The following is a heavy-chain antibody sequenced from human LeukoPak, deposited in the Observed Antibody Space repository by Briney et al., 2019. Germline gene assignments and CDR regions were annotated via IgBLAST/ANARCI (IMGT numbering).Heavy chain of an antibody. D-gene: IGHD5-12*01. CDR2: IIPIFGTA. V-gene: IGHV1-69*01. J-gene: IGHJ4*02. CDR1: GGTFSSYA. Sequence: GSSVKVSCKASGGTFSSYAISWVRQAPGKGLEWMGGIIPIFGTANYSQKFQGRVTITADESTSKAYMELSSLRSEDTAVYYCARRKERGYSGYDSPFDYWGQGTLVTVSS. CDR3: ARRKERGYSGYDSPFDY.